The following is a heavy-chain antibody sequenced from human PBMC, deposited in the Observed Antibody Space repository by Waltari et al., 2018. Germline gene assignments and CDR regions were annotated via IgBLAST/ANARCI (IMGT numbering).Heavy chain of an antibody. D-gene: IGHD1-26*01. V-gene: IGHV3-30*02. CDR3: AKDSGGSYKHYFDY. Sequence: QVQLVESGGGVVQPGGSLRLSCAAAGFPFRSYGMPWVGQAPGKGLEGVAFIRYDGSNKYYADSVKGRFTISRDNSKNTLYLQMNSLRAEDTAVYYCAKDSGGSYKHYFDYWGQGTLVTVSS. CDR2: IRYDGSNK. CDR1: GFPFRSYG. J-gene: IGHJ4*02.